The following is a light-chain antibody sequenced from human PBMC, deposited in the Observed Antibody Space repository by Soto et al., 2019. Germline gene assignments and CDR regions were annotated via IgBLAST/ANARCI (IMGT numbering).Light chain of an antibody. Sequence: QSVLTQPASVSGSPGQSITISCTGTSSDVCGYNYVSWYQQHPGKAPKLMIYDVSNRPSGVSYRFSGSKSGNTASLTISGLQAEDEADYYCSSFRTSTTPNYVFGSGTKVTVL. J-gene: IGLJ1*01. CDR1: SSDVCGYNY. V-gene: IGLV2-14*01. CDR2: DVS. CDR3: SSFRTSTTPNYV.